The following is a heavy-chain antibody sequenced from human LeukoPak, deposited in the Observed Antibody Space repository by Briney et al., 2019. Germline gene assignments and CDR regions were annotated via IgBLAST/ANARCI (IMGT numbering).Heavy chain of an antibody. D-gene: IGHD3-22*01. J-gene: IGHJ3*02. CDR1: GFTFSGYY. CDR3: ARNYYYDSSGPWTKTRPGAFDI. V-gene: IGHV3-11*04. Sequence: GGSLRLSCAASGFTFSGYYMSWIRQAPGKGLEWVSYISSGGSAIYYADSVKGRFTISRDNAKNSLYLQMNSLRAEDTAVYYCARNYYYDSSGPWTKTRPGAFDIWGQGTMVTVSS. CDR2: ISSGGSAI.